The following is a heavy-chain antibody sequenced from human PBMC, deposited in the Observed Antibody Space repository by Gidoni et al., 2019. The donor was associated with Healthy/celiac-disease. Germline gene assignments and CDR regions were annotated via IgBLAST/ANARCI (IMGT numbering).Heavy chain of an antibody. CDR2: ISSSSSYI. J-gene: IGHJ4*02. CDR1: GFTFSTYS. CDR3: ARSSSWLFDY. D-gene: IGHD6-13*01. V-gene: IGHV3-21*01. Sequence: VQLVESGGGLVKPGGSLRLSCAASGFTFSTYSMNWVRQAPGKGLEWVSSISSSSSYIYYADSVKGRFTISRDNAKNSLYLQMNSLRAEDTAVYYCARSSSWLFDYWGQGTLVTVSS.